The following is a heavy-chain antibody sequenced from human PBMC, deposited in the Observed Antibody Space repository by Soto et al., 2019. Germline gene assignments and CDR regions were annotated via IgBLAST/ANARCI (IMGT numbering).Heavy chain of an antibody. CDR3: ARQGWGLTGYPSALGMDV. CDR1: GGSISSSSYY. Sequence: QLQLQESGPGLVKPSETLSLTCTVSGGSISSSSYYWGWIRQPPGKGLEWIGSIYYSGSTYYNPSLKSRVTISVDTSKNQFSLKLSSVTAADTAVYYCARQGWGLTGYPSALGMDVWGQGTTVTVSS. CDR2: IYYSGST. D-gene: IGHD3-9*01. V-gene: IGHV4-39*01. J-gene: IGHJ6*02.